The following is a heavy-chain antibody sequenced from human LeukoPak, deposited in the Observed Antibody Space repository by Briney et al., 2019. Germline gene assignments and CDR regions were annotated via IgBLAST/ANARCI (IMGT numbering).Heavy chain of an antibody. CDR1: GDSLSRSSYY. Sequence: SETLSLTCTVSGDSLSRSSYYWGWIRQPPGKGLEWIGSIYYSGSTYYNPSLKSRVTISLDTSKNQFSLKLSSVTAADTAVYYCARYGSSSRDGYNLFDYWGQGTLVTVSS. D-gene: IGHD5-24*01. J-gene: IGHJ4*02. CDR3: ARYGSSSRDGYNLFDY. V-gene: IGHV4-39*07. CDR2: IYYSGST.